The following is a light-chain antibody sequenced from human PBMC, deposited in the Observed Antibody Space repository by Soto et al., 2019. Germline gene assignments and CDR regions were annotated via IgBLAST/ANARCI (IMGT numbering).Light chain of an antibody. Sequence: EIVMTQSPATLSVSPGEKDTLSCRASQSVSSNLAWYQQKPGQAPRLLIYGASTRATGIPARFSGSGSGTEFTLTINCLQSEDFAVYYCQQYNNWPPGTFGQGTKVDI. V-gene: IGKV3-15*01. CDR1: QSVSSN. CDR3: QQYNNWPPGT. J-gene: IGKJ1*01. CDR2: GAS.